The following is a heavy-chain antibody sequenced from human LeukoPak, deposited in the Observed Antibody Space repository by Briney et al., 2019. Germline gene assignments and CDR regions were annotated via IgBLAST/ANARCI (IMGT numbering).Heavy chain of an antibody. J-gene: IGHJ4*02. CDR2: INPSAGST. D-gene: IGHD6-13*01. V-gene: IGHV1-46*01. Sequence: ASVTVSCKTSGYTFTTYHVHWVRQAPGQGLGWMGMINPSAGSTTYAQNFQGRVTMSRDTSTSTVYMELSSLRSDDTPVYYCARSRGHYFDYWGQGTLVTVSS. CDR1: GYTFTTYH. CDR3: ARSRGHYFDY.